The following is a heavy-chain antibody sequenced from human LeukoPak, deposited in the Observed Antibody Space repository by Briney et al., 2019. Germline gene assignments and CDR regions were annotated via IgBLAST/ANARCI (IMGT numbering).Heavy chain of an antibody. Sequence: GGSLRLSCAASGFTFNSYSMNWVRQAPGKGLEWVSSISGSNSYIYYADSVKGRFTISRDNAKNSLYLQMNSLRAEDTAVYYCARAPGYRSFLDYWGQGTLVIVSS. V-gene: IGHV3-21*01. CDR3: ARAPGYRSFLDY. D-gene: IGHD6-13*01. CDR2: ISGSNSYI. J-gene: IGHJ4*02. CDR1: GFTFNSYS.